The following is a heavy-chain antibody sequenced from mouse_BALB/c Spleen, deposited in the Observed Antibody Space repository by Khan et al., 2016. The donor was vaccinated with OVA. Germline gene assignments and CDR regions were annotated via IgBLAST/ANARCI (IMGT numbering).Heavy chain of an antibody. CDR1: GFTFSSYG. Sequence: EVELVESGGGLVQPGGSRKLSCAASGFTFSSYGMHWVRQAPEKGLEWVAYISSDSSTIYYADTVKGRFTISRDNPKNTLFLQMTSLRSEDTAMYYCARSYYYGYYFDYWGQGTTLTVSS. V-gene: IGHV5-17*02. CDR2: ISSDSSTI. J-gene: IGHJ2*01. D-gene: IGHD1-1*01. CDR3: ARSYYYGYYFDY.